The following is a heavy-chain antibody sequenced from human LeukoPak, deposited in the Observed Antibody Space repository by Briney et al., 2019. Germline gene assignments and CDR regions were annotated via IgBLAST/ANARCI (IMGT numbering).Heavy chain of an antibody. CDR1: DYSISSGFF. V-gene: IGHV4-38-2*02. J-gene: IGHJ4*02. D-gene: IGHD6-19*01. CDR2: IYRTGST. Sequence: PSETLSLTCTVSDYSISSGFFWGWVRQSPGKGLEWIGNIYRTGSTNYHPSLKSRVTISVDTSKNQFSLKLSSVTAADTAIYYCARRKGYSSVDYWGQGTLVTVSS. CDR3: ARRKGYSSVDY.